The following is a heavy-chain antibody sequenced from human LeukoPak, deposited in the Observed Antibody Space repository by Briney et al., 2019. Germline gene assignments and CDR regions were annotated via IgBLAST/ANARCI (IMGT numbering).Heavy chain of an antibody. CDR1: GYTLTTFP. D-gene: IGHD2-15*01. J-gene: IGHJ1*01. V-gene: IGHV1-18*01. Sequence: ASVKVSCKASGYTLTTFPISWVRQAPGQGLEWMGWISAYSGNTNYAQKLQGRVTMTTDTSTSTAYMELRNLRSDDTAVYYCARGDCSGGSCYLPEYLRHWGQGTLVTVSS. CDR2: ISAYSGNT. CDR3: ARGDCSGGSCYLPEYLRH.